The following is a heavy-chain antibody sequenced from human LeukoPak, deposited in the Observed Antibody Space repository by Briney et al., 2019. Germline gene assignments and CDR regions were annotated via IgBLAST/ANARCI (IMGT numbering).Heavy chain of an antibody. D-gene: IGHD2-15*01. CDR1: GGSISSYY. V-gene: IGHV4-34*01. CDR3: AREVFYCSGGSCFDFDY. CDR2: INHSGST. Sequence: SETLSLTCTVSGGSISSYYWSWIRQPPGKGLEWIGEINHSGSTNYNPSFKSRVTISVDTSKNQFSLKLSSVTAADTAVYYCAREVFYCSGGSCFDFDYWGQGTLVTVSS. J-gene: IGHJ4*02.